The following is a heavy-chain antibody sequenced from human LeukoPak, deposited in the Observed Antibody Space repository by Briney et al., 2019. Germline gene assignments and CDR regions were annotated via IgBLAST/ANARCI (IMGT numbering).Heavy chain of an antibody. D-gene: IGHD1-26*01. V-gene: IGHV3-30*02. CDR2: IRYDGSNK. J-gene: IGHJ4*02. Sequence: PGGSLRLSCAASGFTFSSYGMHWVRQAPGKGLEWVAFIRYDGSNKYYADSVKGRFTISRDNSKNTLYLQMNSLRAEDTAVYYCARDAIVGAHGDYWGQGTLVTVSS. CDR1: GFTFSSYG. CDR3: ARDAIVGAHGDY.